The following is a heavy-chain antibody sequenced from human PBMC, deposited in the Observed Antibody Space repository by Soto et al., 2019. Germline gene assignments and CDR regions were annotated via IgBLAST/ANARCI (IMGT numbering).Heavy chain of an antibody. CDR1: GYTFTSYG. D-gene: IGHD5-18*01. V-gene: IGHV1-18*01. CDR2: INAYHGNT. J-gene: IGHJ4*02. Sequence: QVQLVQSGGELKKPGASVKVSCKASGYTFTSYGISWVRQAPGQGLEWMGWINAYHGNTNYAQKVQGRVNMTTDTSTSTAYMELRSHRSDDTAVYYCARDVGYGLIDGWCQGTLVTVSS. CDR3: ARDVGYGLIDG.